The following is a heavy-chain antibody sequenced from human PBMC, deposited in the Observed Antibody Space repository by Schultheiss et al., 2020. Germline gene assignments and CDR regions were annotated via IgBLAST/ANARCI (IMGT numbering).Heavy chain of an antibody. D-gene: IGHD3-9*01. Sequence: SVKVSCKASGGTFSSYTISWVRQAPGQGLEWMGRIIPILGIANYAQKFQGRVTITADKSTSTAYMELRSLRSDDTAVYYCARDSAHYDILTGYQQFDYWGQGTLVTVSS. CDR1: GGTFSSYT. V-gene: IGHV1-69*04. CDR3: ARDSAHYDILTGYQQFDY. J-gene: IGHJ4*02. CDR2: IIPILGIA.